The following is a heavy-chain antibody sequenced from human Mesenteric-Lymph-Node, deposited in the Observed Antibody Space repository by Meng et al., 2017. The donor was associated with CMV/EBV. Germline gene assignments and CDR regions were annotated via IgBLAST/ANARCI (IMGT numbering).Heavy chain of an antibody. CDR1: GFTFTTYW. D-gene: IGHD1-26*01. CDR2: IYPADSDT. J-gene: IGHJ4*02. V-gene: IGHV5-51*01. Sequence: GESLKISCKASGFTFTTYWIAWVRQMPGKGLEWLGIIYPADSDTRYSPSFQGQVTISADKSISTAYLQWSGLKASDTAMYYCARHEVGVTPTIDFWGQGTLVTVSS. CDR3: ARHEVGVTPTIDF.